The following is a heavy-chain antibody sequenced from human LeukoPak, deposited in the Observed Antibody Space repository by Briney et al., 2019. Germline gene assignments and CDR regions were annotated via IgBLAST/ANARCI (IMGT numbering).Heavy chain of an antibody. CDR3: ARLEYSSSWSYYYYYGMDV. V-gene: IGHV4-61*01. CDR1: GGSISSGSYY. J-gene: IGHJ6*02. D-gene: IGHD6-13*01. Sequence: SETLSLTCTVSGGSISSGSYYWSWIRQPPGKGLEWIGYIYYSGSTNYNPSLKSRVTISVDTSKNQFSLKLSSVTAADTAVYYCARLEYSSSWSYYYYYGMDVWGQGTTVTVSS. CDR2: IYYSGST.